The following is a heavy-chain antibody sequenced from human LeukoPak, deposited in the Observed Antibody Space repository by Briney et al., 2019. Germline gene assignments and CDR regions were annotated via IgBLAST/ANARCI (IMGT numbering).Heavy chain of an antibody. J-gene: IGHJ4*02. CDR2: ISYDGSNK. CDR1: GFTFSSYG. D-gene: IGHD3-16*01. Sequence: GGSLRLSCAASGFTFSSYGMHWVRQAPGKGLEWVAVISYDGSNKYYADSVKGRFTISRDNSKNTLYLQMNSLRAEDTAVYYCAKSRLGYYDHWGQGTLVTVSS. V-gene: IGHV3-30*18. CDR3: AKSRLGYYDH.